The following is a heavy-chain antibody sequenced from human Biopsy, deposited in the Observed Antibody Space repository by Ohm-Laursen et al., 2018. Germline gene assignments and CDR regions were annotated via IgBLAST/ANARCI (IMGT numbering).Heavy chain of an antibody. CDR1: GESSSGYF. D-gene: IGHD5-12*01. V-gene: IGHV4-34*01. CDR3: ARGSGYFKLDV. Sequence: SETLSLTCAVNGESSSGYFWNWIRQPPGKGLEWIGEINQSGSTKYNPSLKRRATLSADSSNSPFSLRLTSVTAADTAIYYCARGSGYFKLDVWGQWTTVTVSS. CDR2: INQSGST. J-gene: IGHJ6*02.